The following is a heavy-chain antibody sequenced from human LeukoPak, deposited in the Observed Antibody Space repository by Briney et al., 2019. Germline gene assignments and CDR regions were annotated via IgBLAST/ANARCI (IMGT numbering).Heavy chain of an antibody. CDR2: ISSGGSTI. D-gene: IGHD5-12*01. J-gene: IGHJ4*02. CDR1: GFTFSSYE. Sequence: GGSLRLSCAAAGFTFSSYEMNWVRQAPGKGLEWVSYISSGGSTIYYADSVKGRFTISRDNAKNSPYLQMNSLRAEDTAVYYCARGVGYSGYVDYWGQGTLVTVSS. V-gene: IGHV3-48*03. CDR3: ARGVGYSGYVDY.